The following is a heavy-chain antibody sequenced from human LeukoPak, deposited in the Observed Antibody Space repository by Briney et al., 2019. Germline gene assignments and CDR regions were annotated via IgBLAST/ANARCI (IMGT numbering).Heavy chain of an antibody. CDR3: AKDPSRDYEGST. V-gene: IGHV3-9*01. CDR1: GFTFHDTA. J-gene: IGHJ4*02. D-gene: IGHD4-17*01. Sequence: PGRSLRLSCTASGFTFHDTAMHWVRQRPGQGLEWVSGIGWNSGSIDYADSVKGRFTISRDNAKNALYLQMNSLRTEDTAFYFCAKDPSRDYEGSTWGQGTLVTVSS. CDR2: IGWNSGSI.